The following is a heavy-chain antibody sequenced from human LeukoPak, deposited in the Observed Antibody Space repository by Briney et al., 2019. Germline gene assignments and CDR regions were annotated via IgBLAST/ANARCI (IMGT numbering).Heavy chain of an antibody. CDR3: AGRGLFDYRPFDY. D-gene: IGHD4-11*01. CDR2: SYYSGST. J-gene: IGHJ4*02. Sequence: PSETLSLTCTVFGGSMSSSTYYWGWIRQPPGKGLEWIGNSYYSGSTYYTPSLKSRVTISVDTSKKQFSLKLRSVTAADTAVYFCAGRGLFDYRPFDYWGQGTLVTVSS. CDR1: GGSMSSSTYY. V-gene: IGHV4-39*01.